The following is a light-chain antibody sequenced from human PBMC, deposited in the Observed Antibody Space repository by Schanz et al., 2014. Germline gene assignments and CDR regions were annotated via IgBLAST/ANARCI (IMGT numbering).Light chain of an antibody. CDR3: SSYTVTSTLV. J-gene: IGLJ2*01. V-gene: IGLV2-14*01. CDR2: DVS. CDR1: SSDVGGYNY. Sequence: QSALTQSASVSGSPGQSITISCTGTSSDVGGYNYVSWYLQHPGKAPKVMIYDVSNRPSGVSNRFSGSKSDVTASLTISGLQAEDEADYYCSSYTVTSTLVFGGGTKLTVL.